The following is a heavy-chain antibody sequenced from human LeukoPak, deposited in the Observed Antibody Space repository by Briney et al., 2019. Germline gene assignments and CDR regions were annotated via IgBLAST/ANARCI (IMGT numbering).Heavy chain of an antibody. CDR2: IFFSGST. V-gene: IGHV4-59*01. D-gene: IGHD6-13*01. CDR3: ASASSWYVFDS. CDR1: GGSISSYY. J-gene: IGHJ4*02. Sequence: PSETLSLTCSVSGGSISSYYWTWIRQPPGKGLEWIGYIFFSGSTNYNPSLKSRVTISIDTSKNQFSLKLSSVTAADTAIYYCASASSWYVFDSWGQGTLVTVSS.